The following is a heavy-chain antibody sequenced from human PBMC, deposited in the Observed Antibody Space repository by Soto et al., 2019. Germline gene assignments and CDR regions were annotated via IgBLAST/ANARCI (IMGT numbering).Heavy chain of an antibody. J-gene: IGHJ4*02. V-gene: IGHV4-34*01. D-gene: IGHD5-12*01. CDR1: GGSFSGYY. CDR3: ARGRGRWLQFDVRAPTQLYFDY. CDR2: INHSGST. Sequence: PSETLSLTCAVYGGSFSGYYWSWIRQPPGKGLEWIGEINHSGSTNYNPSLKSRVTISVDTSKNQFSLKLSSVTAADTAVYYCARGRGRWLQFDVRAPTQLYFDYWGQGTLVTVSS.